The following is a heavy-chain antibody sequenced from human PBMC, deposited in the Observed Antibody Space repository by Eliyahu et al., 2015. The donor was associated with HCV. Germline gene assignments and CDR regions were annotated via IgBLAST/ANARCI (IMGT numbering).Heavy chain of an antibody. CDR2: IRSSGSPI. CDR1: GFTFSSYG. J-gene: IGHJ4*02. Sequence: VQLVESGGDLVQPGGSLRLSCAASGFTFSSYGMNWVRQVPGKGLEWISYIRSSGSPIYYADSVRGRFTISRDNARNSLYLQMNSLRAEDTALYYCARGDLGGDYYWGQGTLVTVSS. D-gene: IGHD3-10*01. V-gene: IGHV3-48*04. CDR3: ARGDLGGDYY.